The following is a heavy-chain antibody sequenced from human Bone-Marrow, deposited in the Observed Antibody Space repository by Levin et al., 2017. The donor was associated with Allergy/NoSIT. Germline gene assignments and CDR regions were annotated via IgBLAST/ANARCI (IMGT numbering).Heavy chain of an antibody. V-gene: IGHV3-66*01. CDR2: LYSGGRT. D-gene: IGHD4-11*01. J-gene: IGHJ4*02. CDR3: AINYGSFDY. Sequence: GESLKISCAASGFTVSSNYMNWVRQAPGRGLEWVSVLYSGGRTYYADNVKGRFTISRDNSKNTLFLQMNSLRVEDTAVYYCAINYGSFDYWGQGTLVTVSS. CDR1: GFTVSSNY.